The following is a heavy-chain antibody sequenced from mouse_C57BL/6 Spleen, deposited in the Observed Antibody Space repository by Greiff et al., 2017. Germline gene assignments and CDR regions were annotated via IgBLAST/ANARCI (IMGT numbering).Heavy chain of an antibody. CDR3: ARFSYDGYHPYFDY. J-gene: IGHJ2*01. Sequence: VQLQQPGAELVRPGTSVKLSCKASGYTFTSYWMHWVKQRPGQGLEWIGVIDPSDSYTNYNQKFKGKATLTVDTSSSTAYMQLSSLTSEDSAVYYCARFSYDGYHPYFDYWGQGTTLTVSS. D-gene: IGHD2-3*01. CDR1: GYTFTSYW. CDR2: IDPSDSYT. V-gene: IGHV1-59*01.